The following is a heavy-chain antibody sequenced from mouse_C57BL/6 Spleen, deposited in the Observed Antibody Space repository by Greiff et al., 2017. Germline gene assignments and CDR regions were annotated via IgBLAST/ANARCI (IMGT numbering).Heavy chain of an antibody. CDR1: GYTFTDYY. CDR2: INPNNGGT. CDR3: ARSTWGALAY. Sequence: EVQLQQSGPELVKPGASVKISCKASGYTFTDYYMNWVKQSHGKSLEWIGDINPNNGGTSYNQKFKGKATLTVDKSSSTAYMELRSLTSEDSAVYYCARSTWGALAYWGQGTLVTVSA. D-gene: IGHD4-1*01. J-gene: IGHJ3*01. V-gene: IGHV1-26*01.